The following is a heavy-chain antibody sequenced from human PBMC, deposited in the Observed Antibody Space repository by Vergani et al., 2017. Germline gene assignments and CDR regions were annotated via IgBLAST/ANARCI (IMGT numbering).Heavy chain of an antibody. Sequence: EVQPVESGGGLVKPGGSLRLSCTTSGFTFSSAWMSWVRQAPGKGLEWVARIRPKTDGETTDYAAPVKGRFTISRDDPKNTLYLQMNSLKTEDTAVYYCTTPTKWELLYYFDYWGQGTLVTVSS. CDR2: IRPKTDGETT. J-gene: IGHJ4*02. V-gene: IGHV3-15*01. CDR1: GFTFSSAW. CDR3: TTPTKWELLYYFDY. D-gene: IGHD1-26*01.